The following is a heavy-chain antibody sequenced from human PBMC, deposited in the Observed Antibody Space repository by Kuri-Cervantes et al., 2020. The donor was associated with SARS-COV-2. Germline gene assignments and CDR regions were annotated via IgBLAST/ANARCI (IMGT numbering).Heavy chain of an antibody. CDR1: GFTFSDYY. CDR3: ARVGYSSPGWFDP. CDR2: ISSSGSTI. Sequence: GESLKISCAASGFTFSDYYMSWIRQAPGKGLEWVSYISSSGSTIYYADSVKGRFTISRDNAKNSLYLQMNSLRAEDTAVYYCARVGYSSPGWFDPWGQGTLVTVSS. V-gene: IGHV3-11*01. J-gene: IGHJ5*02. D-gene: IGHD6-13*01.